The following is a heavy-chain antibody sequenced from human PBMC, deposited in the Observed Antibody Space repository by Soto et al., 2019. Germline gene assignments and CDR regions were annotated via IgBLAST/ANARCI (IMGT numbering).Heavy chain of an antibody. V-gene: IGHV3-7*04. J-gene: IGHJ4*02. CDR1: GFTFSGYW. CDR3: ARGGGHNLEY. Sequence: GGSLRLSCAVSGFTFSGYWMSWVRQAPGKGLEWVAILNNDGSQTNYVESVRGRFSISRYNTKHSLYLQMNSLTVEDTAVYFCARGGGHNLEYWGQGALVTVSS. D-gene: IGHD1-1*01. CDR2: LNNDGSQT.